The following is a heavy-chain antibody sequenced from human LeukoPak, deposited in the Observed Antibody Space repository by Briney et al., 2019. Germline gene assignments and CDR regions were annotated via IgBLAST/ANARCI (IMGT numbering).Heavy chain of an antibody. D-gene: IGHD1-26*01. J-gene: IGHJ4*02. CDR3: ARVGGGSYTPHFDY. Sequence: SVKVSCKASGGTFSSYAISWVRQAPGQGLEWMGGIIPIFGTANYAQKFQGRVTITTDESTSTAYMELSGLRSEDTAVYYCARVGGGSYTPHFDYWGQGTLVTVSS. V-gene: IGHV1-69*05. CDR1: GGTFSSYA. CDR2: IIPIFGTA.